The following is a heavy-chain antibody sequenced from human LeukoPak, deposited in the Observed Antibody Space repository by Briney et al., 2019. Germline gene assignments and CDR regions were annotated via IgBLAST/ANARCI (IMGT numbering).Heavy chain of an antibody. Sequence: PSETLSLTCTVSGDSISSSPYYWSWIRQPPGKGLEWIGYIYYSGSTNYNPSLKSRVTISVDTSKNQFSLKLSSVTAADTAVYYCARGNSGSYYFDYWGQGTLVTVSS. V-gene: IGHV4-61*01. D-gene: IGHD1-26*01. CDR2: IYYSGST. J-gene: IGHJ4*02. CDR3: ARGNSGSYYFDY. CDR1: GDSISSSPYY.